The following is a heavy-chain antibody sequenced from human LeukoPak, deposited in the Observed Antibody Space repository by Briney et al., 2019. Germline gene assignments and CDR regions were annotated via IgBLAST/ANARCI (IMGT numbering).Heavy chain of an antibody. CDR1: GDSVSSNSAV. Sequence: SQTLTLTCAISGDSVSSNSAVWNWIRQSPSRGLEWLGRTYYRSKWYSDSAVSERSRIIINPDTSKNQFSLQLNSVTPEDTAVYYCARYITTWDFDFWGQGTLVTVSS. CDR3: ARYITTWDFDF. CDR2: TYYRSKWYS. V-gene: IGHV6-1*01. J-gene: IGHJ4*02. D-gene: IGHD2-2*01.